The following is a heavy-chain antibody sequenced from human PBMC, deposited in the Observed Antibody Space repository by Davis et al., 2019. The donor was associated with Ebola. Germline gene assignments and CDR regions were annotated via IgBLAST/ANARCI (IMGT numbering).Heavy chain of an antibody. J-gene: IGHJ4*02. CDR1: GGSFSGYY. V-gene: IGHV4-34*01. CDR2: INHSGST. CDR3: ARPTYYYDSSGYYSH. D-gene: IGHD3-22*01. Sequence: SETLSLTCAVYGGSFSGYYWSWIRQPPGKRLEWIGEINHSGSTNYNPSLKSRVTISVDTSKNQFSLKLSSVTAADTAVYYCARPTYYYDSSGYYSHWGQGTLVTVSS.